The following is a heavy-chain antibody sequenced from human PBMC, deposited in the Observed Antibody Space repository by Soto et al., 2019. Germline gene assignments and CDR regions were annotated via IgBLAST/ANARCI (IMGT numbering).Heavy chain of an antibody. Sequence: EVQLVESGGGLVQPGGSLKLSCAASGFTFSGSAMHWVRQASGKGLEWVGRIRSKANSYATAYAASVKGRFTISRDDSKNTAYLQMNSLRAEDTAVYYCAKDIYDSSGYYTPSLDYWGQGTLVTVSS. CDR3: AKDIYDSSGYYTPSLDY. V-gene: IGHV3-73*02. CDR2: IRSKANSYAT. CDR1: GFTFSGSA. D-gene: IGHD3-22*01. J-gene: IGHJ4*02.